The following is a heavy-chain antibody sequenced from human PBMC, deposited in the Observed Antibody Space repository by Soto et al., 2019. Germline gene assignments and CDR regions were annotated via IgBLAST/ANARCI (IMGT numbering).Heavy chain of an antibody. V-gene: IGHV2-5*02. CDR2: IYWDDDK. CDR3: AHRRSVARIFDY. D-gene: IGHD3-3*01. J-gene: IGHJ4*02. Sequence: QITLKESGPTLVKPTQTLTLTCTFSGFSLSTDGEGVGWIRQPPGKALEWLALIYWDDDKRYSPSLKSRLTVTKDSSRNQVVLTMTNMDTVDTATYYCAHRRSVARIFDYWGQGTLVIVSS. CDR1: GFSLSTDGEG.